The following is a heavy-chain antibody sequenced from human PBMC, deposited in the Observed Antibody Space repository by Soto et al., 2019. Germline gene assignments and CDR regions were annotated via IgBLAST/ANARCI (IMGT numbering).Heavy chain of an antibody. CDR2: ISGSGGST. CDR3: AKTVSYYLKEGYFDY. CDR1: GFTFSSYA. D-gene: IGHD3-22*01. V-gene: IGHV3-23*01. Sequence: GGSLRLSCAASGFTFSSYAMSWVRQAPGKGLEWVSAISGSGGSTYYADSVKGRFTISRDNSKNTLYLQMNSLRAEDTAVYYCAKTVSYYLKEGYFDYWGQGTLVTVSS. J-gene: IGHJ4*02.